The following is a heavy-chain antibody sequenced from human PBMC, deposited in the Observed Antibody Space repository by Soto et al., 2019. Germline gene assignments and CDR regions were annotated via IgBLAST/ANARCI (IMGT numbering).Heavy chain of an antibody. Sequence: PGESLKISCKGSGYSFTSYWIGWVRQMPGKGLEWMGIIYPGDSDTRYSPSFQGQVTISADKSISTAYLQWSSLKASDTAMYYCARGYYYDSSGYYNYYGMDVWGQGTTVTVSS. CDR2: IYPGDSDT. D-gene: IGHD3-22*01. V-gene: IGHV5-51*01. CDR3: ARGYYYDSSGYYNYYGMDV. J-gene: IGHJ6*02. CDR1: GYSFTSYW.